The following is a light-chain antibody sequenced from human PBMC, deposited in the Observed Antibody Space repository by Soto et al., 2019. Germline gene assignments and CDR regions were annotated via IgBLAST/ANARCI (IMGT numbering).Light chain of an antibody. Sequence: EIVLTQSPGTLSLSPGERATLSCRASQSVSSNLAWYQQKPGQAPRLLIYGASTRATGIPARFSGSGSGTEFTLTISSLQSEDFAVYYRQQYNNWPPITFGQGTRREIK. CDR1: QSVSSN. CDR2: GAS. CDR3: QQYNNWPPIT. J-gene: IGKJ5*01. V-gene: IGKV3-15*01.